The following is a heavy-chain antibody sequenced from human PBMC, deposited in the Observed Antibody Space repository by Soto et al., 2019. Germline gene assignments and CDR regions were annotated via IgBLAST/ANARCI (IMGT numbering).Heavy chain of an antibody. CDR1: GYSFAIYW. V-gene: IGHV5-10-1*01. Sequence: PGESLKISCKGSGYSFAIYWISWVLQMPAKGLEWMGRIDPSDSYANYSPSFQGHVTFSADKSISTAYLQWSSLRASDTAMYYCARHKAFYYDSSGAWGQGTMVTVSS. D-gene: IGHD3-22*01. CDR2: IDPSDSYA. CDR3: ARHKAFYYDSSGA. J-gene: IGHJ5*02.